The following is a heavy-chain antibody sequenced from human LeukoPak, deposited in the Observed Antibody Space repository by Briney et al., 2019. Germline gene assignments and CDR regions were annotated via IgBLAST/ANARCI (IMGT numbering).Heavy chain of an antibody. Sequence: ASVKVSCKGSGYTFTNYAISWVRQAPGQGLEWMGRISGHDGNTNYAQKIQGRVTMTTDTSTSTAYMELRSLRPDDTAVYYCARDRRLGYTNKYYWFDPWGQGTLVTVSS. CDR3: ARDRRLGYTNKYYWFDP. J-gene: IGHJ5*02. CDR1: GYTFTNYA. CDR2: ISGHDGNT. D-gene: IGHD6-13*01. V-gene: IGHV1-18*01.